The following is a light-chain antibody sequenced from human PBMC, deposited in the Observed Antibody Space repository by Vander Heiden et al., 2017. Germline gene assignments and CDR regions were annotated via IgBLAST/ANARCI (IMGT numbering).Light chain of an antibody. CDR2: DDR. J-gene: IGLJ1*01. Sequence: SYVLTQPPSVSVAPGQTARITCGGNNIGSKSVHWYQQKPGQAPVLVVYDDRDRPSGIPERFSGSNSGNTATLTISSVEDGDEADYYCQVWDSSSDLYVCATGTKV. CDR1: NIGSKS. CDR3: QVWDSSSDLYV. V-gene: IGLV3-21*02.